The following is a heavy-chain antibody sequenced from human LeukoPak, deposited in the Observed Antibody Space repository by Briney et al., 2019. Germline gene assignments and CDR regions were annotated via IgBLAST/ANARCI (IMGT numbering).Heavy chain of an antibody. CDR2: FDPEDGET. CDR1: GYTLTELS. CDR3: ATVVGVAAAAPDY. J-gene: IGHJ4*02. Sequence: ASVKVSCRVSGYTLTELSMHWVRQAPGKGLEWMGGFDPEDGETIYAQKFQGSVTMTEDTSTDTAYMELSSLRSEDTAVYYCATVVGVAAAAPDYWGQGTLVTVSS. V-gene: IGHV1-24*01. D-gene: IGHD6-13*01.